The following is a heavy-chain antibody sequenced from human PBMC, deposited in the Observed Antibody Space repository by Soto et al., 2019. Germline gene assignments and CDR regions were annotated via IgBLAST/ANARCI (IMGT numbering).Heavy chain of an antibody. Sequence: QVRLEQSGPEVKRPGSSVKISCKSSGDSFSRFAVSWVRQAPGQGLEWMGGIIPLTGTANYIQKFRGRVTITADDSSSTVYMEVSSLRSDDTAVYYCARLGLDLDFDHWGQGTLVTVSP. J-gene: IGHJ4*02. CDR3: ARLGLDLDFDH. V-gene: IGHV1-69*01. CDR2: IIPLTGTA. CDR1: GDSFSRFA. D-gene: IGHD1-1*01.